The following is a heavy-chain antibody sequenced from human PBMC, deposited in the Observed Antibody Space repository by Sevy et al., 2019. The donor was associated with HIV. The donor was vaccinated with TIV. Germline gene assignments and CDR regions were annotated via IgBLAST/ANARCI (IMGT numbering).Heavy chain of an antibody. CDR1: GYTFTGYY. V-gene: IGHV1-2*02. CDR2: INPNSGGT. D-gene: IGHD4-17*01. J-gene: IGHJ6*02. Sequence: ASVKVSCKASGYTFTGYYMHWVRQAPGQGLEWMGWINPNSGGTNDAQKFQGRVTMTRETSISPAYMELSRLRSDDTAVYYWARVGFTVTSISYSYGMDVWRQGTTVTVSS. CDR3: ARVGFTVTSISYSYGMDV.